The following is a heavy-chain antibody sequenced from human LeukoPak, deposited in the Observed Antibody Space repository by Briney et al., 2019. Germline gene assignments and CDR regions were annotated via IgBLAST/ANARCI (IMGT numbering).Heavy chain of an antibody. J-gene: IGHJ4*02. CDR2: ISSNGGST. CDR3: ARERGTGAYFDY. CDR1: GFPFSSYA. V-gene: IGHV3-64*01. Sequence: GGSLRLSCVVSGFPFSSYAMHWVRQAPGKGLEYVSAISSNGGSTYYANSVRGRFTISRDNSKNTLYLQMGSLRAEDMAVYYCARERGTGAYFDYWGQGTLVTVSS. D-gene: IGHD2-8*02.